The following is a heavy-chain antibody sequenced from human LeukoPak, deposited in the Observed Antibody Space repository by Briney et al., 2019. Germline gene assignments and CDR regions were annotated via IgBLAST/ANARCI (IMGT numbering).Heavy chain of an antibody. CDR1: GFIFSSYT. CDR3: AITRDGSFSNFDN. J-gene: IGHJ4*02. Sequence: GGSLRLSCAASGFIFSSYTMNWVRQAPGEGLEWVSSISSSSTYIYYADSVKGRFTISRDNAKNSLFLQMNSLRAEDTAVYYCAITRDGSFSNFDNWGQGTLVTVSS. CDR2: ISSSSTYI. D-gene: IGHD3-10*01. V-gene: IGHV3-21*01.